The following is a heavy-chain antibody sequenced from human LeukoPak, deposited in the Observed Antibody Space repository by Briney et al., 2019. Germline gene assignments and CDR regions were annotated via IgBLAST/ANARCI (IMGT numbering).Heavy chain of an antibody. CDR1: GFTFSSYW. Sequence: GGSLRLSCAASGFTFSSYWMHWVRQAPGKGLVWVSRINSDGSSTSYADSVKGRFTISRDNAKNTLYLQMNSLRAEDTAVYYCARVRGGYAEFDYWGQGTLVTVSS. D-gene: IGHD5-12*01. V-gene: IGHV3-74*01. J-gene: IGHJ4*02. CDR3: ARVRGGYAEFDY. CDR2: INSDGSST.